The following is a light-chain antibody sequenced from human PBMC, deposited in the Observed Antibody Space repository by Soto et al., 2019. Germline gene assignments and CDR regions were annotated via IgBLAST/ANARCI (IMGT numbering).Light chain of an antibody. CDR1: SSDVGGYNY. CDR3: SSYTTSGTPV. Sequence: QSALTQPASVSGSPGQSITISCTGTSSDVGGYNYLSWYQQHPGKAPKVMIYEVSNRPSGVSNRFSGSKSGNTASLTISWLQAEDEADYFCSSYTTSGTPVFGGGTKVTVL. J-gene: IGLJ3*02. V-gene: IGLV2-14*01. CDR2: EVS.